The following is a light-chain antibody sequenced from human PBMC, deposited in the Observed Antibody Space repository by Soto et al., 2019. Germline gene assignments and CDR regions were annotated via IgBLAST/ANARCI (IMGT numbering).Light chain of an antibody. CDR3: QQWSKGSSLT. CDR2: FAS. V-gene: IGKV3-15*01. CDR1: QSVSTN. Sequence: VMTQSPATLSVSPGERAALSCRASQSVSTNLAWYQQKPGQPPRLLIYFASTRATAVPARFTAGGSGTEFTLTISSLEPEDSAVYYCQQWSKGSSLTFGGGTKVDIK. J-gene: IGKJ4*01.